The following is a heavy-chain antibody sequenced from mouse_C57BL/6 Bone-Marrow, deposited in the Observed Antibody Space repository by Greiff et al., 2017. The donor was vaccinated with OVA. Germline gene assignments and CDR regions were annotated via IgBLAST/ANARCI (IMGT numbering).Heavy chain of an antibody. CDR2: IDPSDSYT. CDR3: AREPFITTRHFDY. V-gene: IGHV1-69*01. CDR1: GYTFTSYW. Sequence: QVQLKQPGAELVMPGASVKLSCKASGYTFTSYWMHWVKQRPGQGLEWIGEIDPSDSYTNYNQKFKGKSTLTVDKSSSTAYMQLSSLTSEDSAVYYCAREPFITTRHFDYWGQGTTLTVSS. D-gene: IGHD1-1*01. J-gene: IGHJ2*01.